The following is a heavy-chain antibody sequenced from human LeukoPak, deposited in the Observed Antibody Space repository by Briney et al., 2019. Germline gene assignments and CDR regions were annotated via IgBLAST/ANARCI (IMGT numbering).Heavy chain of an antibody. D-gene: IGHD5-24*01. J-gene: IGHJ4*02. V-gene: IGHV4-59*01. CDR2: IYYSGST. CDR1: GGSINNYY. Sequence: SETLSLTCSVSGGSINNYYWSWIRQPPGKGLEWIGYIYYSGSTNYNPSHKSRVTISVDTSKNQFSLKLTSVTAADTAVYYCARGRDGYNRLDYWGQGTLVTVSS. CDR3: ARGRDGYNRLDY.